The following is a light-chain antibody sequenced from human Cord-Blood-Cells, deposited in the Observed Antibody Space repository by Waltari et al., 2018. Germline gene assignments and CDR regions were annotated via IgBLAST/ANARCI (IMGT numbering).Light chain of an antibody. V-gene: IGLV2-14*01. Sequence: QSALTQPASVSGSPGQSITISCTGTSSDVGGYNYVSWYQQHPGKAPKLMIYDVSKRPSGVSNRFSGSKSGNTASLTISGLQAEDEADYYCGTWDSSLSAGVFGGGTKLTVL. CDR1: SSDVGGYNY. J-gene: IGLJ3*02. CDR2: DVS. CDR3: GTWDSSLSAGV.